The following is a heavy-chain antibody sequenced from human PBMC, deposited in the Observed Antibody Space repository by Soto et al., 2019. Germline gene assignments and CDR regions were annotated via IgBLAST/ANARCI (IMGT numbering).Heavy chain of an antibody. J-gene: IGHJ6*02. CDR3: VRSRVFASVAGMSTYHYYYGMDV. Sequence: QVQLQQSGPGLVKPSQTLSLTCAISGASVSSDSDAWNWIRRSPSRGLEWLGRTYYRSKWCDECAVSWNGRISNNPDTSKDHVSLQLNSETPEDTAVDYCVRSRVFASVAGMSTYHYYYGMDVWGQGTTVTVSS. V-gene: IGHV6-1*01. D-gene: IGHD6-19*01. CDR1: GASVSSDSDA. CDR2: TYYRSKWCD.